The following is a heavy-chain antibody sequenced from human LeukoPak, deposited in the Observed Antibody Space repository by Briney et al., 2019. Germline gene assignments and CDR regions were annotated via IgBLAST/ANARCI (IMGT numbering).Heavy chain of an antibody. V-gene: IGHV3-21*01. Sequence: GGSLRLSCAASGFTFSSYSMNWARLAPGKGLEWVSSISGSSSYIYYADSVKGRFTISRDNANNSLYLQMNSLRAEDTAVYYCARVHSGSYQYYYYYYMDVWGKGTTVTVSS. J-gene: IGHJ6*03. D-gene: IGHD1-26*01. CDR1: GFTFSSYS. CDR2: ISGSSSYI. CDR3: ARVHSGSYQYYYYYYMDV.